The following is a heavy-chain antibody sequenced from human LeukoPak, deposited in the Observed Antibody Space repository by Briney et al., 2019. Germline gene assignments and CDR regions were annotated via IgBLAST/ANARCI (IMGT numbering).Heavy chain of an antibody. CDR2: ICYSGST. CDR1: GGSISSGGYY. Sequence: PSETLSLTCTVSGGSISSGGYYWSWIRQHPGKGLEWIGYICYSGSTYYNPSLKSRVTISVDTSKNQFSLKLSSVTAADTAVYYCARDARITIFGVVIKKSYGMDVWGQGTTVTVSS. V-gene: IGHV4-31*03. CDR3: ARDARITIFGVVIKKSYGMDV. D-gene: IGHD3-3*01. J-gene: IGHJ6*02.